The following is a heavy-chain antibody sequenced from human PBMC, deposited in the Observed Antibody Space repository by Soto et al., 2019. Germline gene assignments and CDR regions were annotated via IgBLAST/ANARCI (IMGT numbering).Heavy chain of an antibody. J-gene: IGHJ4*02. CDR2: LYYTGST. V-gene: IGHV4-30-4*01. CDR3: ARYRYSDSLREYYFDY. Sequence: SETLSLTCTVSGGSINSGDSYWSWIRQPPGEGLEWIGNLYYTGSTYYNPSLKSRLTISVGTSKKQFSLLVTSVTAADTAVYFCARYRYSDSLREYYFDYWGQGTPVTVFS. CDR1: GGSINSGDSY. D-gene: IGHD3-22*01.